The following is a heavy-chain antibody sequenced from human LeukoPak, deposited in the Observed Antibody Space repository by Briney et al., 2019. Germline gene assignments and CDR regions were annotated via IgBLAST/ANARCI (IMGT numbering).Heavy chain of an antibody. V-gene: IGHV4-61*01. Sequence: PSETLSLTCTVSGGSVISSSYNWGWIRQPPGKGLEWIGYIYYSESTNYNPSLKSRVTISVDTSKNQFSLKLSSVTAADTAVYYCASIRYPGGYSYGSTKSAVDVWGKGTTVTVSS. CDR1: GGSVISSSYN. CDR2: IYYSEST. CDR3: ASIRYPGGYSYGSTKSAVDV. D-gene: IGHD5-18*01. J-gene: IGHJ6*04.